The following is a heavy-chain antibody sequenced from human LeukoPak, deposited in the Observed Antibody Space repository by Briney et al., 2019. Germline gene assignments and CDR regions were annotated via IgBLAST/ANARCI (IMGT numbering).Heavy chain of an antibody. J-gene: IGHJ2*01. D-gene: IGHD6-13*01. CDR2: IGTAGDT. V-gene: IGHV3-13*04. Sequence: GGSLRLSCAASGFTFSNYDMHWVRQPTGKGLEWVSGIGTAGDTYSAGSVKGRFTISRDDAKTTLYLRMSSLRAGDTALYYCARVRAAAGASWYFDLWGRGTLVTVSS. CDR3: ARVRAAAGASWYFDL. CDR1: GFTFSNYD.